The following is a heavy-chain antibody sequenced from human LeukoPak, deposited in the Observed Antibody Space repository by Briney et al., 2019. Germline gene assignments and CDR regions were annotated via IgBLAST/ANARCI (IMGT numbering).Heavy chain of an antibody. Sequence: GGSPRLSCAASGFTFSSYGMHWVRQAPGKGLEWVAFIRYDGSNKYYADSVKGRFTISRDNSKNTLYLRMNSLRAEDTAVYYCAKDRTTMVRGVIIGSAFDTWGQGTMVTVSS. V-gene: IGHV3-30*02. J-gene: IGHJ3*02. CDR2: IRYDGSNK. D-gene: IGHD3-10*01. CDR1: GFTFSSYG. CDR3: AKDRTTMVRGVIIGSAFDT.